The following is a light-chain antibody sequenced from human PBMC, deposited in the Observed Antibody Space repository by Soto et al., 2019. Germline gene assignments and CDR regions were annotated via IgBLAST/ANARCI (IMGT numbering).Light chain of an antibody. CDR1: QGIYTY. J-gene: IGKJ1*01. Sequence: DIQLTQSPSFLSASVGGRVTITCRASQGIYTYLAWYQQKPGKAPELLIYAASTLQSGVPSRFSGSGSGTEFTLTISSLQPEDFATYYCQHPNSYPWTFGQGTKVEIK. CDR3: QHPNSYPWT. CDR2: AAS. V-gene: IGKV1-9*01.